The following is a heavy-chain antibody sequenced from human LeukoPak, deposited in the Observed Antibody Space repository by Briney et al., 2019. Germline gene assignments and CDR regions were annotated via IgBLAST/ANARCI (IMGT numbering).Heavy chain of an antibody. CDR2: ISSSSSYI. CDR3: ATLQPDSSSWYGVYYYGMDV. D-gene: IGHD6-13*01. CDR1: GFTFSSYS. J-gene: IGHJ6*02. Sequence: GGSLRLSCAASGFTFSSYSMNWVRQAPGKGLEWVSAISSSSSYIYYADSVKGRFTISRDNAKNSLYLQMNSLRAEDTAVYYCATLQPDSSSWYGVYYYGMDVWGQGTTVTVSS. V-gene: IGHV3-21*01.